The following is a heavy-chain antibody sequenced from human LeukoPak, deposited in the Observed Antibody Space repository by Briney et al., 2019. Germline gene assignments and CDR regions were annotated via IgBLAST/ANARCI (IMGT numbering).Heavy chain of an antibody. CDR1: GFSFRDYY. V-gene: IGHV3-11*04. CDR3: ARDRIAAVNWFDP. Sequence: PGGSLRLSCATSGFSFRDYYMSWIRQVPGKGLEWVSHISNTGSLIYYADSVKGRFTISRDNSKNTLYLQMNSLRAEDTAVYYCARDRIAAVNWFDPWGQGTLVTVSS. D-gene: IGHD6-13*01. CDR2: ISNTGSLI. J-gene: IGHJ5*02.